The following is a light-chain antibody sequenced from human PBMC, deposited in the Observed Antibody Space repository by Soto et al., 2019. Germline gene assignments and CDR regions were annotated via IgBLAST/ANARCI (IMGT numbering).Light chain of an antibody. Sequence: DIVMTQSPDSLAVSLGERATINCKSSQSVLYSSSNKNYLAWYQQTPGQPPKLLIYLASTRESAVPDRFSGSGSGSDFTHNNSSLQAEDVAVSYCQQYYTTLFTFGPGTKVDIE. V-gene: IGKV4-1*01. CDR1: QSVLYSSSNKNY. CDR2: LAS. J-gene: IGKJ3*01. CDR3: QQYYTTLFT.